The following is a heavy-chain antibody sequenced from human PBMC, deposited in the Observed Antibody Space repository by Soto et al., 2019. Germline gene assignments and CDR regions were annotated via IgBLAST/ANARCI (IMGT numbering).Heavy chain of an antibody. CDR1: GGTISSYA. V-gene: IGHV1-69*13. CDR3: ATTLQSRRYYYYGMDV. J-gene: IGHJ6*02. CDR2: IIPIFGTA. Sequence: SVKVSCKASGGTISSYAISWVRQAPGQGLEWMGGIIPIFGTANYAQKFQGRVTITADESTSTAYMELSSLRSEDTAVYYCATTLQSRRYYYYGMDVWGQGTTVTVSS. D-gene: IGHD4-4*01.